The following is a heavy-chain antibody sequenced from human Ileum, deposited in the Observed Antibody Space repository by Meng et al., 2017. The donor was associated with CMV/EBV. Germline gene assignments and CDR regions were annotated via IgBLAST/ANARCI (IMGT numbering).Heavy chain of an antibody. V-gene: IGHV3-21*02. Sequence: EVQVVESGGXLVKPGGSLRLSCAGSGFSFNSYSMTWVRQAPGKGLEWVASISSSGAYIYYADSMKGRFIISRDNAKNSVFLQMNSLRVEDTAMYYCTREGRGYYPDYWGQGTLVNVSS. CDR1: GFSFNSYS. CDR3: TREGRGYYPDY. J-gene: IGHJ4*02. CDR2: ISSSGAYI. D-gene: IGHD3-22*01.